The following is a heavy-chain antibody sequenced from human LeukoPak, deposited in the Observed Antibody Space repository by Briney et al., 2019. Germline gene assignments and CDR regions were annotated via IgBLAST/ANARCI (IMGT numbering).Heavy chain of an antibody. CDR3: ARVGNEWPNYMDV. J-gene: IGHJ6*03. V-gene: IGHV4-4*07. CDR2: LYTSGSV. CDR1: GESISNYY. Sequence: PSETLSLTCTVSGESISNYYWSWIRQPAGQGLECIGRLYTSGSVNYNPSLKSRVTMSIDTSKNQFSLKLSSVTAADTAVYYCARVGNEWPNYMDVWGKGTTVTVSS. D-gene: IGHD3-3*01.